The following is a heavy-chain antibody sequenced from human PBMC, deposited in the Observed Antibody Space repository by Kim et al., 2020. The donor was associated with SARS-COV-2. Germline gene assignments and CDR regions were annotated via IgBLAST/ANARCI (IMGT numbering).Heavy chain of an antibody. CDR1: GFSLSDSV. Sequence: GGSLRLSCAASGFSLSDSVMHWVRQASGKGLEWVGLVRSKAKNYATEYDASVKGRFTISRDDSKNTAYLQMNSLKTEDTAIYYCGTMGEVGWGQGTLAT. V-gene: IGHV3-73*01. J-gene: IGHJ4*02. D-gene: IGHD3-16*01. CDR2: VRSKAKNYAT. CDR3: GTMGEVG.